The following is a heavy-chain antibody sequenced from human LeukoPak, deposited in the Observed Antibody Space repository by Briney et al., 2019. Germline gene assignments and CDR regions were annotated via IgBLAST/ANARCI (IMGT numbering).Heavy chain of an antibody. J-gene: IGHJ4*02. CDR3: ARSRGSYEGYDSSGPMDY. D-gene: IGHD3-22*01. V-gene: IGHV3-20*04. Sequence: PSETLSLTCAVYGGSFSGYYWSWVRQAPGKGLEWVSGINWNGGSTGYADSVKGRFTISRDNAKNSLYLQMNSLRAEDTALYYCARSRGSYEGYDSSGPMDYWGQGTLVTVSS. CDR2: INWNGGST. CDR1: GGSFSGYY.